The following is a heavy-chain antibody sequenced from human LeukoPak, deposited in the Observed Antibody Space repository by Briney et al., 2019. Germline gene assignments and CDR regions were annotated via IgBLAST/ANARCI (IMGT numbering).Heavy chain of an antibody. V-gene: IGHV4-59*08. CDR2: IYYSGST. CDR3: ARLGRGGGC. J-gene: IGHJ4*02. Sequence: SETLSLTCTVSGGSISSYYWSWIRQPPGKGLEWIGYIYYSGSTNYNPSLKSRVTISVDTSKNQFSLKLSSVTAADTAVYYCARLGRGGGCWDQGTLVTVSS. CDR1: GGSISSYY. D-gene: IGHD3-16*01.